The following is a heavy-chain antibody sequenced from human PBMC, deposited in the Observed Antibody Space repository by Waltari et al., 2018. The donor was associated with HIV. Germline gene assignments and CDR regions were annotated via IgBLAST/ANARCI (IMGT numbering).Heavy chain of an antibody. CDR1: GFTVRSHY. CDR2: IYSSGKT. D-gene: IGHD3-22*01. V-gene: IGHV3-53*01. J-gene: IGHJ6*02. Sequence: EVQLVESGGGLLQPGGSLRLSCAASGFTVRSHYMSWVRQAPGKGLEWVSVIYSSGKTYYADSVKGRFTISRENSNNTLYLQMNRLRVEDTAVYYWDMYYYDSSGYSAAVWGQGTTVTVSS. CDR3: DMYYYDSSGYSAAV.